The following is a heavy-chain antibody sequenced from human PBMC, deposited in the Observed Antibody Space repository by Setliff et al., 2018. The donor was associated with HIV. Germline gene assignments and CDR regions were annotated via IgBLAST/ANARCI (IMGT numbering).Heavy chain of an antibody. V-gene: IGHV1-18*01. CDR1: GYRFSGYG. D-gene: IGHD2-2*02. Sequence: ASVKVSCKASGYRFSGYGISWVRQAPGQGLEWMGWISADTGNTNFAQKFQGRVTLITDTSTNTAYLALRILRADDTAVYFCVRDLYDYWGQGTLVTVSS. CDR2: ISADTGNT. J-gene: IGHJ4*02. CDR3: VRDLYDY.